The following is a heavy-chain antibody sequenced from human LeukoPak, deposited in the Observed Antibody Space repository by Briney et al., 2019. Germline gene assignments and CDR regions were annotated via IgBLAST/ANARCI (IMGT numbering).Heavy chain of an antibody. D-gene: IGHD4-17*01. CDR3: AKAATVTLFFDAFDM. Sequence: GGSLRLSCAASGFTFDDYAMHWVRQAPGKGLEWVSGISWNSGSIGYADSVKGRFTISRDNAKNSLYLQMNSLRAEDTALYYCAKAATVTLFFDAFDMWGQGTMVTVSS. V-gene: IGHV3-9*01. J-gene: IGHJ3*02. CDR1: GFTFDDYA. CDR2: ISWNSGSI.